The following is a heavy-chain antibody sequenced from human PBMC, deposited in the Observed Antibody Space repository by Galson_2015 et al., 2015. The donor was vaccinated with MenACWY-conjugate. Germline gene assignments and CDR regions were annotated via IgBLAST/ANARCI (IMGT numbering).Heavy chain of an antibody. D-gene: IGHD1-26*01. CDR2: IWYDGSQT. Sequence: RQAPGKGLAWMAVIWYDGSQTYYADSVKGRFTISGDNAKNTLYLQMNSLRPEDTAVFYCAKTRGASFYFDSWGQGTLVTVSS. V-gene: IGHV3-33*03. CDR3: AKTRGASFYFDS. J-gene: IGHJ4*02.